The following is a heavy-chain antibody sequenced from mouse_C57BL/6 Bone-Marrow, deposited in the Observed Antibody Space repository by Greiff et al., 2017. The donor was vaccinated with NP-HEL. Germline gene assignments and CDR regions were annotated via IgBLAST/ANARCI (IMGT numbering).Heavy chain of an antibody. D-gene: IGHD1-1*01. J-gene: IGHJ1*03. V-gene: IGHV1-55*01. CDR3: AREITTVVAPWYFDV. Sequence: QVQLQHPGAELVKPGASVKMSCKASGYTFTSYWITWVKQRPGQGLEWIGDIYPGSGSTNYNEKFKSKATLTVDTSSSTAYMQLSSLTSEDSAVYYCAREITTVVAPWYFDVWGTGTTVTVSS. CDR1: GYTFTSYW. CDR2: IYPGSGST.